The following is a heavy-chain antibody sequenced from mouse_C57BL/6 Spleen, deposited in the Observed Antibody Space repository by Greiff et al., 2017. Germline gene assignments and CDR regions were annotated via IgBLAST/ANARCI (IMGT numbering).Heavy chain of an antibody. D-gene: IGHD2-2*01. CDR3: TRRPVYYGYDGAAMDY. CDR2: IRNKANNHAT. V-gene: IGHV6-6*01. Sequence: EVQRVESGGGLVKPGGSLKLSCAASGFTFSDYGMHWVRQAPEKGLEWVAEIRNKANNHATYYAESVKGRFTISRDDSKSSVYLQMNSLRAEDTGIYYCTRRPVYYGYDGAAMDYWGQGTSVTVSS. J-gene: IGHJ4*01. CDR1: GFTFSDYG.